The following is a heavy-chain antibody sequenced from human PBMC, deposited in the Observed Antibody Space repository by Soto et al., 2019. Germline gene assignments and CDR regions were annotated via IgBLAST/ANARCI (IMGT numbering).Heavy chain of an antibody. CDR2: IKKDGSEK. V-gene: IGHV3-7*05. CDR3: AKYGDNTWASGFCFHY. D-gene: IGHD2-21*02. Sequence: GSLRLSCAASGLTFNAYWMSWVRQAPGKGLEWVANIKKDGSEKYYVDSVKGRFTISRDNAKDSVYLQMNSLRAEDTAVYYCAKYGDNTWASGFCFHYWGQGALVTVSS. CDR1: GLTFNAYW. J-gene: IGHJ4*02.